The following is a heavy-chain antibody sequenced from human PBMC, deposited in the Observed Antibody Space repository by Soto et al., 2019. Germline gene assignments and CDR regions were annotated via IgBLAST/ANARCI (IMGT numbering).Heavy chain of an antibody. J-gene: IGHJ4*02. V-gene: IGHV3-23*01. CDR3: AKDRTYYSDSSGYLGY. Sequence: PGGSLRLSCAASGFTFSSYAMSWVRQAPGKGLEWVSAISGSGGSTYYADSVKGRFTISRDNSKNTLYLQMNSLRAEDTAVYYCAKDRTYYSDSSGYLGYWGQGTLVTVSS. CDR2: ISGSGGST. D-gene: IGHD3-22*01. CDR1: GFTFSSYA.